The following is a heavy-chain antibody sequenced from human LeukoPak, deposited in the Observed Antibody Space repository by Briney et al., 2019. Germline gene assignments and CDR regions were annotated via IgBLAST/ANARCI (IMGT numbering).Heavy chain of an antibody. CDR2: INSDGSST. V-gene: IGHV3-74*01. CDR1: GFTFSSYW. D-gene: IGHD5-24*01. CDR3: ARDRGVEMATMS. Sequence: GGSLRLSCAASGFTFSSYWMHWVRQAPGKGLVWVSRINSDGSSTSYADSVKGRFTTSRDNAKNTLYLQMNSLRAEDTAVYYCARDRGVEMATMSWGQGTLVTVSS. J-gene: IGHJ4*02.